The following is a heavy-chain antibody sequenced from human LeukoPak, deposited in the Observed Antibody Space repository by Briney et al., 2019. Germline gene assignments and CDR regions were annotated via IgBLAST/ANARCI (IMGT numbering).Heavy chain of an antibody. CDR1: GGTFSSYA. V-gene: IGHV1-69*04. J-gene: IGHJ4*02. CDR2: VIPILGIA. Sequence: GASVKVSCKASGGTFSSYAISWVRQAPGQGLEWMGRVIPILGIANYAQKFQGRVTITADKSTSTAYVELSSLRSEDTAVYYCASSHITFFGVVISLPLDYWGQGTLVTVSS. D-gene: IGHD3-3*01. CDR3: ASSHITFFGVVISLPLDY.